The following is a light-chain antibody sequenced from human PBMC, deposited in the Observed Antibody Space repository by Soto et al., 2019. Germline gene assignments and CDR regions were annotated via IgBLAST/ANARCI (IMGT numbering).Light chain of an antibody. CDR2: EDN. J-gene: IGLJ2*01. CDR3: QSSDGNNMV. CDR1: SGSIASGY. V-gene: IGLV6-57*02. Sequence: NFMLPQPHSVSESQGKTVTISFTGSSGSIASGYVQWYQERPGIAPTTLIYEDNQRPAGVPDRFSGSIDSSPNSASLTISGLRPEDEADYYCQSSDGNNMVVGGGTKLTVL.